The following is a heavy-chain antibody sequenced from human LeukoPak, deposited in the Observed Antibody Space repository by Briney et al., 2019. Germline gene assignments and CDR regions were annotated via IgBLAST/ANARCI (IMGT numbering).Heavy chain of an antibody. CDR1: GFTFTDYW. CDR2: ISGDGSTT. J-gene: IGHJ4*02. Sequence: PGGSLRLSCAVSGFTFTDYWMHWVRQAPGKGLVWVSRISGDGSTTAYADSVKGRFTISRDNAKNTLYLQMNSLRTEDTAIYYCARETPTTYWGQGTQVTVSS. V-gene: IGHV3-74*01. CDR3: ARETPTTY. D-gene: IGHD1-1*01.